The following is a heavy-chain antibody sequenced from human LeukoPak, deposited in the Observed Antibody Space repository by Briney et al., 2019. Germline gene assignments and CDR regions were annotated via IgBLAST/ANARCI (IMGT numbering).Heavy chain of an antibody. CDR2: IYYNGNT. D-gene: IGHD6-6*01. CDR3: ARFTARAREIDY. J-gene: IGHJ4*02. Sequence: SETLSLTCTVSGGYISIYYWNWIRQSPGKGLEWIGYIYYNGNTNYNPSLKSRVTMSVDTSKNQVSLKLNSVTAADTAVYYCARFTARAREIDYWGRGTPVTVSS. V-gene: IGHV4-59*01. CDR1: GGYISIYY.